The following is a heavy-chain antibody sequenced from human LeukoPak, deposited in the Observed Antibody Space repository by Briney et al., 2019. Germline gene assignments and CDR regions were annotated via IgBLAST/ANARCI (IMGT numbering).Heavy chain of an antibody. CDR3: ARAREYSSSSGDY. J-gene: IGHJ4*02. D-gene: IGHD6-6*01. Sequence: ASVKVSCKASGYTFTGYYMHWVRQAPGQGLEWMGRINPNSGGTNYAQKFQGRVTMTRDTSISTAYMELSSLRSEDTAVYYCARAREYSSSSGDYWGQGTLVTVSS. CDR2: INPNSGGT. V-gene: IGHV1-2*06. CDR1: GYTFTGYY.